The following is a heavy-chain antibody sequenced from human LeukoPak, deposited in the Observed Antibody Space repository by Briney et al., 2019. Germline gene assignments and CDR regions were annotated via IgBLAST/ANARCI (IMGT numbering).Heavy chain of an antibody. CDR3: ARDGDGPDLKYDFWSGYPYFDY. J-gene: IGHJ4*02. D-gene: IGHD3-3*01. CDR2: ISDSGGST. Sequence: AESLTLSCAVSGFSFSSYSMSWVRQAPGKGLEWVSAISDSGGSTYYADSVKGRFTISKDNAKNSLYLQMHSLRAEDTAVYYCARDGDGPDLKYDFWSGYPYFDYWGQGTLVTVSS. CDR1: GFSFSSYS. V-gene: IGHV3-23*01.